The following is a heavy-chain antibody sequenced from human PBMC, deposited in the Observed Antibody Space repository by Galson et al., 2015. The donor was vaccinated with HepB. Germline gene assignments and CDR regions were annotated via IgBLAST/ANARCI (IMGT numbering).Heavy chain of an antibody. CDR1: GFTFSDYY. V-gene: IGHV3-11*01. CDR2: ISSSGSTI. J-gene: IGHJ6*02. CDR3: ARDGRYYYDSSVEEYYYYYGMDV. Sequence: SLRLSCAASGFTFSDYYMSWIRQAPGKGLEWVSYISSSGSTIYYADSVKGRFTISRDNAKNSLYLQMNSLRAEDTAVYYCARDGRYYYDSSVEEYYYYYGMDVWGQGTTVTVSS. D-gene: IGHD3-22*01.